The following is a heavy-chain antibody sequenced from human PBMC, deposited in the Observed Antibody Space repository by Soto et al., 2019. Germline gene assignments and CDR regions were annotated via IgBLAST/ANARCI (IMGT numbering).Heavy chain of an antibody. CDR3: AGGWETVGTTTPFAY. J-gene: IGHJ4*02. Sequence: QVQLVQSGAEVKKPGSSVKVSCKASGGTFSNYAINWVRQAPGQGLEWMGGIIPLFGTPNYAQKFQGRVTFTAHKYTSTAYMELRSLRSDDTAVYYCAGGWETVGTTTPFAYWGQGTLVTVSS. CDR2: IIPLFGTP. D-gene: IGHD1-26*01. CDR1: GGTFSNYA. V-gene: IGHV1-69*06.